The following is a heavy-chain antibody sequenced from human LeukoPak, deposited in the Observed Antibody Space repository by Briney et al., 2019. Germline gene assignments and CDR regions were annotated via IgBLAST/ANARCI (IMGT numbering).Heavy chain of an antibody. D-gene: IGHD2-15*01. J-gene: IGHJ4*02. CDR1: GFTFSSYW. CDR2: IKQDGSEK. V-gene: IGHV3-7*01. CDR3: ARDRDSRNYFDY. Sequence: GGALRLSCAASGFTFSSYWMSWVRQAPGKGPEWVANIKQDGSEKYYVDSVKGRFTISRDNAKNSLYLQMNSLRAGDTAVYYCARDRDSRNYFDYWGQGTLVTVSS.